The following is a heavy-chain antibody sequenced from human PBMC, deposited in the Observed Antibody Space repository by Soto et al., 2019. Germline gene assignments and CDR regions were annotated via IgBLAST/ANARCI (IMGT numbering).Heavy chain of an antibody. CDR2: ISYDGSNK. CDR1: GFTFSSYG. J-gene: IGHJ4*02. V-gene: IGHV3-30*18. CDR3: AKSGRDPAAIGLRFLEWLLWFDY. D-gene: IGHD3-3*01. Sequence: VGSLRLSCAASGFTFSSYGMHWVRQAPGKGLEWVAVISYDGSNKYYADSVKGRFTISRDNSKNTLYLQMNSLRAEDTAVYYCAKSGRDPAAIGLRFLEWLLWFDYWGQGTLVTVSS.